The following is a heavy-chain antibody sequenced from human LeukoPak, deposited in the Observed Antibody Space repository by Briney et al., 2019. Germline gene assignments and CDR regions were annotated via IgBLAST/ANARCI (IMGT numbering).Heavy chain of an antibody. CDR3: ARGKYIVVVPSAALGY. V-gene: IGHV1-2*02. CDR1: GYTFTGYY. CDR2: INPNSGGT. D-gene: IGHD2-2*01. Sequence: ASVKVSCKASGYTFTGYYMHWVRQAPGQGLEWMGWINPNSGGTNYAQKFQGRVTMTRDTSISTAYMELSRLRSDDTAVYYCARGKYIVVVPSAALGYWGQGTLVTVSS. J-gene: IGHJ4*02.